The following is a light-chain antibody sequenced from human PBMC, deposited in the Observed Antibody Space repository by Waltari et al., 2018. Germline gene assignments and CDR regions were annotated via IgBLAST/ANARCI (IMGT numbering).Light chain of an antibody. CDR1: SSDVGGYNS. Sequence: QSALTQPASVSGSPGQSITISCTGTSSDVGGYNSVSWYQQHPGKAPKFMIYEVSNRPSGISNRFSGSKSDNTASLTISGLQAEDEADYYCSSYTRSSTYVFGTGTKVTVL. CDR3: SSYTRSSTYV. CDR2: EVS. V-gene: IGLV2-14*01. J-gene: IGLJ1*01.